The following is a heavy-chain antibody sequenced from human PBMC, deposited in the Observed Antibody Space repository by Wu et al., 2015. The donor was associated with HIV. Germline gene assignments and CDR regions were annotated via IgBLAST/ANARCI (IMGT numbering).Heavy chain of an antibody. CDR3: ARGRWITSGSGSLVSGSDP. CDR2: MNPNSGNT. J-gene: IGHJ5*02. Sequence: QVQLVQSGAEVKKPGASVKVSCKASGYTFTSYDINWVRQATGQGLEWMGWMNPNSGNTGYAQKFQGRVTMTRNTSISTAYMELSSLRSEDTAVYYCARGRWITSGSGSLVSGSDPWGQGTLVTVSS. CDR1: GYTFTSYD. V-gene: IGHV1-8*01. D-gene: IGHD3-10*01.